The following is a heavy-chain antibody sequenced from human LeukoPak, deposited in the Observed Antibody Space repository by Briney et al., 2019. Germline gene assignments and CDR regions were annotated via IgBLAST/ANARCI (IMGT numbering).Heavy chain of an antibody. V-gene: IGHV3-43D*03. Sequence: GGSLRLSCAASGFTFDDYAMHWVRQAPGKGLEWVSLISWDGSTTYYTDSVKGRFTISRDNSKNSLYLQMNSLRAEDTALYYCVRDISRYDSSGLALGYWGQGTLVTVSS. D-gene: IGHD3-22*01. CDR3: VRDISRYDSSGLALGY. CDR2: ISWDGSTT. J-gene: IGHJ4*02. CDR1: GFTFDDYA.